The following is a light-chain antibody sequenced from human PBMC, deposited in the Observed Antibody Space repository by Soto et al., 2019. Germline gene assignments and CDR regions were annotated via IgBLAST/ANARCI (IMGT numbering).Light chain of an antibody. CDR3: MQALQTPAA. CDR2: LGS. J-gene: IGKJ3*01. CDR1: QSLLHSNGYNY. V-gene: IGKV2-28*01. Sequence: DIVMTQSPLSLPVTPVEPASISCRSSQSLLHSNGYNYLDWYLQKPGQSPQLLIYLGSNRASGVHDRFSGSGSGTDFTLKISRVEAEDVGVYYCMQALQTPAAFGPGTKVDIK.